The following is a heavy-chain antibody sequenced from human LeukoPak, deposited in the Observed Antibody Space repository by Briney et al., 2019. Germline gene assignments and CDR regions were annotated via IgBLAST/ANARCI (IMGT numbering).Heavy chain of an antibody. J-gene: IGHJ4*02. D-gene: IGHD4-17*01. CDR3: ARDSTYDYGDYVFDY. CDR2: ISAYNGNT. Sequence: ASVKVSCKASGYTFTSYGISWVRQAPGQGLEWMGWISAYNGNTNYAQKLQGRVTMTTDTSTSTAYMELRSLRSDDTAVYYCARDSTYDYGDYVFDYWGQGTLVTVSS. CDR1: GYTFTSYG. V-gene: IGHV1-18*01.